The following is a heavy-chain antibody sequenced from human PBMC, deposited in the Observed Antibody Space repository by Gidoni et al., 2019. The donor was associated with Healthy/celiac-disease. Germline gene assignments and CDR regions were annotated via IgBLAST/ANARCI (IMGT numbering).Heavy chain of an antibody. V-gene: IGHV3-13*01. J-gene: IGHJ6*02. CDR3: ARDRIAVAGTGSYYYYGMDV. D-gene: IGHD6-19*01. CDR2: IGTAGDT. CDR1: GFTFSSYD. Sequence: EVQLVESGGGLVQPGGSLRLSCAASGFTFSSYDMHWVRQATGKGLEWVSAIGTAGDTYYPGSVKGRFTLSRENAKNALYLQMNSLRAGDTAVYYCARDRIAVAGTGSYYYYGMDVWGQGTTVTVSS.